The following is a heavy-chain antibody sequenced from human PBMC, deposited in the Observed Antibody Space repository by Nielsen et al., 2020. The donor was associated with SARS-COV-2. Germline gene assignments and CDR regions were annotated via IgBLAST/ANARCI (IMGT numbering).Heavy chain of an antibody. V-gene: IGHV3-30*03. CDR2: ISYDGSNK. Sequence: GGSLRLSCAASGFTFSSYGMHWVRQAPGKGLEWVAVISYDGSNKYYADSVKGRFTISRDNSKNTLYLQMNSLRAEDTAVYYCARQGGGYSYGWGDWFDPWGQGTLVTVSS. D-gene: IGHD5-18*01. CDR1: GFTFSSYG. J-gene: IGHJ5*02. CDR3: ARQGGGYSYGWGDWFDP.